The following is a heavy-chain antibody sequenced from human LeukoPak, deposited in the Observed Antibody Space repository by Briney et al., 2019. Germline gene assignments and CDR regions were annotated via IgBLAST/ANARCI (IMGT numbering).Heavy chain of an antibody. Sequence: ASVKVSCKASGYTFPSYYMHWVRQAPGQGLEWMGIINPSGGSTSYAQKFQGRVTITRDTSTSTVYMELSSLRSEDTAVYYCARESSSGPNWFDPWGQGTLVTVSS. CDR2: INPSGGST. CDR3: ARESSSGPNWFDP. J-gene: IGHJ5*02. CDR1: GYTFPSYY. V-gene: IGHV1-46*01. D-gene: IGHD6-19*01.